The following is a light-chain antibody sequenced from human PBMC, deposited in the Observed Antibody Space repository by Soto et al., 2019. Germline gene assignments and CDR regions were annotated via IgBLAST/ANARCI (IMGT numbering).Light chain of an antibody. CDR1: QSVSSSY. V-gene: IGKV3-20*01. Sequence: EIVLTQSPGTLSLSPGERATLSCRASQSVSSSYLAWYQQKPGQAPRLLIYGVSVRAIGIPDRFSGSGSGTDFTLTISRLEPEDFAVYYCQQYGSSGTFGQGTRLEIK. J-gene: IGKJ5*01. CDR3: QQYGSSGT. CDR2: GVS.